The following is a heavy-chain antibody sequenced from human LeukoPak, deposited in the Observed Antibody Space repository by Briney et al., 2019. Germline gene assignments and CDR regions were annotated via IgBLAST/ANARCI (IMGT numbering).Heavy chain of an antibody. CDR1: GFTFSSYG. CDR2: ISGSGGST. Sequence: PGGSLRLSCAASGFTFSSYGMSWVRQAPGKGLEWVSAISGSGGSTYYADSVKGRFTISRDNYKNTLYLQMNSLRAEDTAVYYCAHGSYYFDYWGQGTLVTVSS. CDR3: AHGSYYFDY. D-gene: IGHD1-26*01. V-gene: IGHV3-23*01. J-gene: IGHJ4*02.